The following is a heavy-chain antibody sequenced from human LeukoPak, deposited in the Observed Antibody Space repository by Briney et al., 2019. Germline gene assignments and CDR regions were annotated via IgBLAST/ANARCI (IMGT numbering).Heavy chain of an antibody. CDR2: IHTSGST. V-gene: IGHV4-61*02. D-gene: IGHD3-3*01. Sequence: SETLSLTCTASGGSISSGSYYWSWIRQPAGKGLEWIGRIHTSGSTNYNPSLKSRATISVDTSKNQFSLKLSSVTAADTAVYYCARVATTFGVGGMDVWGQGTTVTVSS. CDR3: ARVATTFGVGGMDV. J-gene: IGHJ6*02. CDR1: GGSISSGSYY.